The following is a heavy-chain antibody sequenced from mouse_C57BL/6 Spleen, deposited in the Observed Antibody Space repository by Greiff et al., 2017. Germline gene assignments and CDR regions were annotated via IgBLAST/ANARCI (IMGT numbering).Heavy chain of an antibody. CDR2: ISNGGGST. Sequence: EVHLVESGGGLVQPGGSLKLSCAASGFTFSDYYMYWVRQTPEKRLEWVAYISNGGGSTYYPDTVKGRFTISRDNAKNTLYLQMSRLKSEDTAMYYCAREGLRTLDYWGQGTTLTVSS. J-gene: IGHJ2*01. CDR1: GFTFSDYY. V-gene: IGHV5-12*01. D-gene: IGHD2-2*01. CDR3: AREGLRTLDY.